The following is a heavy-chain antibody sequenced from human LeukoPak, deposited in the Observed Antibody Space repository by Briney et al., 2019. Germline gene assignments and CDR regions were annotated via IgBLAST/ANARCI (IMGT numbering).Heavy chain of an antibody. CDR2: INPNSGGA. V-gene: IGHV1-2*06. CDR1: GYTFTGYY. Sequence: ASVKVSRKASGYTFTGYYMHWVRQAPGQGLEWMGRINPNSGGANYAQKFQGRVTMTRDTSISTAYMELSRLRSDDTAVYYCARDLTIVVEDAFDIWGQGTTVTVSS. CDR3: ARDLTIVVEDAFDI. J-gene: IGHJ3*02. D-gene: IGHD3-22*01.